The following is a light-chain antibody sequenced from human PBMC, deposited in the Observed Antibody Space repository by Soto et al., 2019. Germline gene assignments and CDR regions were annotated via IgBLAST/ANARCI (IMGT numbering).Light chain of an antibody. CDR1: QDITDF. J-gene: IGKJ3*01. CDR2: AAS. CDR3: HKYNSAPFA. Sequence: DIQMTQSPSSLSASIGDRVTITCRASQDITDFLAWYQQKPGKVPKLLIYAASTVQSGVTSQFSGSGSGTDFTLTISSLQPEDVATYYCHKYNSAPFAFGPGTKVDIK. V-gene: IGKV1-27*01.